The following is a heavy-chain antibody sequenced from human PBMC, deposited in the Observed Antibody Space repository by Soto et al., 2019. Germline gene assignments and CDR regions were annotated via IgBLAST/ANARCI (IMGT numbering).Heavy chain of an antibody. V-gene: IGHV4-31*03. J-gene: IGHJ6*02. Sequence: SETLSLTCTVSGGSITSGVYYWSWARHHPGHGLEWIGYIYYIGTTYYNPSPKSRVSISEDTSKNQFFLKLSSVTAADTAVYSCARVPGGGRKGARTTWYNFGMDVWGQGTTVTVS. CDR1: GGSITSGVYY. CDR2: IYYIGTT. D-gene: IGHD1-1*01. CDR3: ARVPGGGRKGARTTWYNFGMDV.